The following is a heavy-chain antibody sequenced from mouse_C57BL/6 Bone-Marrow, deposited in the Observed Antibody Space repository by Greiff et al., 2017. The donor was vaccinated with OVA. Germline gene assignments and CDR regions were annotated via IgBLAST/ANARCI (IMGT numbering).Heavy chain of an antibody. CDR3: ARPPWFAY. Sequence: QVQLKESGPELVKPGASVKISCKASGYTFTDYYINWVKQRPGQGLEWIGWIFPGSGSTYYNEKFKGKATLTVDKSSSTAYMLLRSLTSEDSAVYFCARPPWFAYWGQGTLVTVSA. V-gene: IGHV1-75*01. J-gene: IGHJ3*01. CDR2: IFPGSGST. CDR1: GYTFTDYY.